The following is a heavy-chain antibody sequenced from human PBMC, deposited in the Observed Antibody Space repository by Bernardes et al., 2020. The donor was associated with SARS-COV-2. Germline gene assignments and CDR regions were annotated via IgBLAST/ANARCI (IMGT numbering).Heavy chain of an antibody. J-gene: IGHJ5*02. CDR2: INHSGST. CDR3: ARAASRRSRGPNWFDP. Sequence: SETLSLTCAVYGGSFSGYYWSWIRQPPGKGLEWIGEINHSGSTNYNPSLKSRVTISVDTSKNQFSLKLSSVTAADTAVCYCARAASRRSRGPNWFDPWGQGTLVTVSS. CDR1: GGSFSGYY. D-gene: IGHD3-16*01. V-gene: IGHV4-34*01.